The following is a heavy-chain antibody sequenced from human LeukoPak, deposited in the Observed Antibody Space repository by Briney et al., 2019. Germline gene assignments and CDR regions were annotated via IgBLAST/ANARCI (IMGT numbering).Heavy chain of an antibody. J-gene: IGHJ4*02. CDR1: GFSVSNNY. D-gene: IGHD5-18*01. V-gene: IGHV3-15*01. CDR2: IKSKTDGGTT. CDR3: TTPHPDTAMADFDY. Sequence: GGSLRLSCAASGFSVSNNYMSWVRQAPGKGLEWVGRIKSKTDGGTTDYAAPVKGRFTISRDDSKNTLYLQMNSLKTEDTAVYYCTTPHPDTAMADFDYWGQGTLVTVSS.